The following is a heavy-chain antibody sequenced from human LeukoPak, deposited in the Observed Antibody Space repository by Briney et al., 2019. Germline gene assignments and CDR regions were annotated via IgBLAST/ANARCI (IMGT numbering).Heavy chain of an antibody. D-gene: IGHD6-13*01. CDR2: INPNSGGT. CDR3: ARELFVYNSSWYLY. V-gene: IGHV1-2*02. CDR1: GYTFTGYY. J-gene: IGHJ4*02. Sequence: ASVKVSCKASGYTFTGYYMHWVRQAPGQGLEWMGWINPNSGGTNYAQKFQGRVTMTRDTSISTAYMELSRLRSDDTAVYYCARELFVYNSSWYLYWGQGTLVTVSA.